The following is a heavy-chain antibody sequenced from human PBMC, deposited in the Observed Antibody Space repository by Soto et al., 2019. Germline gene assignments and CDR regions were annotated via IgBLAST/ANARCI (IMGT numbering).Heavy chain of an antibody. Sequence: GGSLRLSCAASGSTFSDYAMSWVRQAPGKGLEWVSVFSNTGGGTYYADSVKGRFTISRDNSKNMLYLQMTSLRAEDTAVYYCAKGRGLPSEFDYWGQGTLVTVSS. J-gene: IGHJ4*02. V-gene: IGHV3-23*01. CDR3: AKGRGLPSEFDY. CDR1: GSTFSDYA. CDR2: FSNTGGGT.